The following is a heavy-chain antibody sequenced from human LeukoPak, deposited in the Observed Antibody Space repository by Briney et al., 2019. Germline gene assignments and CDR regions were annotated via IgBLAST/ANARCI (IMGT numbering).Heavy chain of an antibody. CDR3: AKDSYGDYGYWYFGL. CDR1: GFTFSSYA. Sequence: PGGSLTLSCAASGFTFSSYAMSWARQAPGKGLEWVSAINGSGGSTYYADSVKGRFTISRDNSKNTLYLQMNSLRAEDTAVYYCAKDSYGDYGYWYFGLWGRGPLVTVTA. CDR2: INGSGGST. D-gene: IGHD4-17*01. V-gene: IGHV3-23*01. J-gene: IGHJ2*01.